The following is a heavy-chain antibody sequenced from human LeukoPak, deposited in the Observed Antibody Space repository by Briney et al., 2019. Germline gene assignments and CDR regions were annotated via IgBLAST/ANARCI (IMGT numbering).Heavy chain of an antibody. CDR1: GFTFSSYS. J-gene: IGHJ6*02. Sequence: GGSLRLSFAASGFTFSSYSMNWVRQAPGKGLEWVSYISSSSSTTYYADSVKGRFTISRDNAKNSLYLQMNSLRAEDTAVYYCASGPDYGDYQTSVTEDVWGQGTTVTVSS. CDR2: ISSSSSTT. D-gene: IGHD4-17*01. V-gene: IGHV3-48*04. CDR3: ASGPDYGDYQTSVTEDV.